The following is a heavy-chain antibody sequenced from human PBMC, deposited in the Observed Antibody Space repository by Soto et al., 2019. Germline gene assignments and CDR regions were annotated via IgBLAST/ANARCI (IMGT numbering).Heavy chain of an antibody. CDR2: IIPILGIA. CDR1: GGTFSSYT. J-gene: IGHJ5*02. CDR3: ARGVPAAIGGDWFDP. V-gene: IGHV1-69*02. Sequence: SVKVSCKASGGTFSSYTISWVRQAPGQGLEWMGRIIPILGIANYAQKFQGRVTITADKSTSTACMELSSLRSEDTAVYYCARGVPAAIGGDWFDPWGQGTLVTVSS. D-gene: IGHD2-2*01.